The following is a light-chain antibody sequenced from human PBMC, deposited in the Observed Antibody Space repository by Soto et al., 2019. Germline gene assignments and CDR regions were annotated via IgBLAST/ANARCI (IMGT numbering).Light chain of an antibody. CDR2: DAS. Sequence: EIVLTQSPATLSLSPGERATLSCRASQSVSSYLAWYQQKPGQAPRLLIYDASNRAIGIPARFSGSGSGTDFTLTINSLETEDSAAYYCQQRSNWPSITFGHGTRLEIK. CDR1: QSVSSY. V-gene: IGKV3-11*01. CDR3: QQRSNWPSIT. J-gene: IGKJ5*01.